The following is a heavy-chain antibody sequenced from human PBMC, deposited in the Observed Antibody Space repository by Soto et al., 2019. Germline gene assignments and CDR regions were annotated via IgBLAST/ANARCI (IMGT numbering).Heavy chain of an antibody. D-gene: IGHD3-10*01. CDR1: GGSISSYY. V-gene: IGHV4-59*01. Sequence: SETPSLTCTVSGGSISSYYWSWIRQPPGKGLEWIGYIYYSGSTNYNPSLKSRVTISVDTSKNQFSLKLSSVTAADTAVYYCARDKSGYSNYYGGNWFDPWGQGTLVTVSS. CDR3: ARDKSGYSNYYGGNWFDP. J-gene: IGHJ5*02. CDR2: IYYSGST.